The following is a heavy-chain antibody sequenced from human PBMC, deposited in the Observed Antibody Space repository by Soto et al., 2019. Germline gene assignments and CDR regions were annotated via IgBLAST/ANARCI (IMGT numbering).Heavy chain of an antibody. CDR3: ARGGGFCGGDCYKGGIDY. Sequence: GSLRLSCAASGFTFSPYTMHWVRQTPGKGLEWVAVISYDGSTEYNPDSVKGRFTISRDNPKNTVYLQMNSLRPEDTAIYYCARGGGFCGGDCYKGGIDYWGQGTLVTVSS. D-gene: IGHD2-21*02. CDR1: GFTFSPYT. J-gene: IGHJ4*02. CDR2: ISYDGSTE. V-gene: IGHV3-30-3*01.